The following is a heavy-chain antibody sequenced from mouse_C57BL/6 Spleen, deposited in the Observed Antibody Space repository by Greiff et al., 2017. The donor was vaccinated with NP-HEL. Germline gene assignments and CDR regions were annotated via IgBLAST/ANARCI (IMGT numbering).Heavy chain of an antibody. J-gene: IGHJ4*01. Sequence: EVKLMESGGGLVQPGGSLKLSCAASGFTFSDYSMYWVRQTPEKRLEWVAYISNGGGSPYYPDTVKGRFTISRDNAKNTLYLQMSRLKSEDTAMYYCARHAPVDYYAMDYWGQGTSVTVSS. V-gene: IGHV5-12*01. CDR2: ISNGGGSP. CDR1: GFTFSDYS. D-gene: IGHD1-1*01. CDR3: ARHAPVDYYAMDY.